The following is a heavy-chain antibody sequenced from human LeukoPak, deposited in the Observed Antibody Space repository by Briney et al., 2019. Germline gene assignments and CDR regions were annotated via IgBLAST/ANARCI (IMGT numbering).Heavy chain of an antibody. CDR3: AKTDNYSSGWSSSFDY. CDR1: GGSISSYY. D-gene: IGHD6-19*01. V-gene: IGHV4-38-2*02. J-gene: IGHJ4*02. CDR2: IYHSGST. Sequence: SETLSLTCTVSGGSISSYYWGWIRQPPGKGLEWIGSIYHSGSTYYNPSLKSRVTISVDTSKNQFSLKLSSVTAADTAVYYCAKTDNYSSGWSSSFDYWGQGTLVTVSS.